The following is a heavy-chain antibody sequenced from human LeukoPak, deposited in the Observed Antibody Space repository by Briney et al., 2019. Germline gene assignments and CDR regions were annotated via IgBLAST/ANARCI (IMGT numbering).Heavy chain of an antibody. CDR2: ISYDGKNE. Sequence: GGSLRLTCAASGSTFSNFGMHWVRQAPGKGLEWVAVISYDGKNEYYTDSVKGRFTISRDNAKNTLYLQMNSLRAEDTAVYYCAKQMAVDYFDYWGQGTLVTVSS. CDR1: GSTFSNFG. CDR3: AKQMAVDYFDY. D-gene: IGHD5-24*01. J-gene: IGHJ4*02. V-gene: IGHV3-30*18.